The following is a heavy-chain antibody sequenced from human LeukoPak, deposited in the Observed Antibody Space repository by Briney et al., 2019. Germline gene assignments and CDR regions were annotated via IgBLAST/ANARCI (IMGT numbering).Heavy chain of an antibody. CDR3: ARDYDVLTAYPPTQLFDP. D-gene: IGHD3-9*01. Sequence: ETLSLTSTVSGGSISSYYWSWIRQPAGKGLEWIGRIYTSGSTNYNPSLKSRVTMSVDTSKNQFFLKLNSVAAADTAVYYCARDYDVLTAYPPTQLFDPWGQGTLVTVSS. J-gene: IGHJ5*02. CDR1: GGSISSYY. V-gene: IGHV4-4*07. CDR2: IYTSGST.